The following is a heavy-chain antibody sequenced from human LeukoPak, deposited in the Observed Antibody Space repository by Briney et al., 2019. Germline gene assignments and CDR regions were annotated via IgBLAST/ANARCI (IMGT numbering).Heavy chain of an antibody. CDR1: GYTFTSYD. V-gene: IGHV1-8*01. J-gene: IGHJ6*03. Sequence: GASVKVSCKASGYTFTSYDINWVRQATGQGPEWMGWMNPNSGNTGYAQKFQGRVTMTRNTSISTAYMELSSLRSEDTAVYYCARTYGGYVSYYYYYYMDVWGKGTTVTISS. CDR3: ARTYGGYVSYYYYYYMDV. D-gene: IGHD5-12*01. CDR2: MNPNSGNT.